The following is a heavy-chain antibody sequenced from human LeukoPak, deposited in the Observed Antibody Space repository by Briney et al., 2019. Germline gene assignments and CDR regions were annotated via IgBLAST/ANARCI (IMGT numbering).Heavy chain of an antibody. V-gene: IGHV1-18*01. CDR3: ASDWNYRGLDV. D-gene: IGHD1-7*01. CDR2: ISGYDGRT. J-gene: IGHJ6*02. CDR1: AYTFTSSG. Sequence: ASVKVSCKASAYTFTSSGISWVRQAPGQGLEWMAWISGYDGRTNYAQKFQDRVIMTTDTSTSTAYMELRSLRSDDTAVYYCASDWNYRGLDVWGQGTTVTVSS.